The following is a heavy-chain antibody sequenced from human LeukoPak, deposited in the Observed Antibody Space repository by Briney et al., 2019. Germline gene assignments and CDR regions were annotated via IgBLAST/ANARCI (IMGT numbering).Heavy chain of an antibody. Sequence: PSETLSLTCAVSGGSISSGGYSWSWLRQPPGKGLEWIGYIYHSGSTYYHPSLKSRITISVNRSKNQFSLKLSSVTAADTAVYYCARGSLSLGSAFDIWGQGTMVTVSS. CDR3: ARGSLSLGSAFDI. V-gene: IGHV4-30-2*01. CDR1: GGSISSGGYS. D-gene: IGHD3-10*01. J-gene: IGHJ3*02. CDR2: IYHSGST.